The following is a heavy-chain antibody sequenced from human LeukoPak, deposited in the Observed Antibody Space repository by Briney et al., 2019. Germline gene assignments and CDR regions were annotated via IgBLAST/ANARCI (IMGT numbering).Heavy chain of an antibody. Sequence: GASVKLSCTASGYTFTSYGISWVRHAPGQGLEWMGWISADNRNTNYAQKLQARVTMTTDTSTSTAYMELRSLRSDDTAVECCAGSASLSEFDYWGQGTLVSVSS. CDR1: GYTFTSYG. V-gene: IGHV1-18*01. CDR3: AGSASLSEFDY. CDR2: ISADNRNT. D-gene: IGHD1-26*01. J-gene: IGHJ4*02.